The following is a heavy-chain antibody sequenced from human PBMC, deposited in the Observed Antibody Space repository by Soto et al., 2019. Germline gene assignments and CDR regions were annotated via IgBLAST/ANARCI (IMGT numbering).Heavy chain of an antibody. D-gene: IGHD2-15*01. V-gene: IGHV1-69*01. CDR2: IIPIFGTA. Sequence: QVQLVQSGAEVKKPGSSVKVSCKASGGTFSSYAISWVRQAPGQGLEWMGGIIPIFGTANYAQKFQGRVTITADESTSTAYMELSSLRSEDTAVYYCAREDVAATPGDYYYYGMDVWGQGTTVTVSS. J-gene: IGHJ6*02. CDR3: AREDVAATPGDYYYYGMDV. CDR1: GGTFSSYA.